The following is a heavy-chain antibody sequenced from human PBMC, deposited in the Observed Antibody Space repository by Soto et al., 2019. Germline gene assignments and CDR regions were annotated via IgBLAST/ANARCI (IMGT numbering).Heavy chain of an antibody. CDR3: AAGGYYYDSSGYQHEAVYYYYGMDV. D-gene: IGHD3-22*01. V-gene: IGHV1-58*02. CDR1: GFTFTSSA. CDR2: IVVGSGNT. J-gene: IGHJ6*02. Sequence: SVKVSCKASGFTFTSSAIQWVRQARGQRLEWIGWIVVGSGNTNYAQKFQERVTITRDMSTSTAYMELSSLRSEDTAVYYCAAGGYYYDSSGYQHEAVYYYYGMDVRGQGTTVTVSS.